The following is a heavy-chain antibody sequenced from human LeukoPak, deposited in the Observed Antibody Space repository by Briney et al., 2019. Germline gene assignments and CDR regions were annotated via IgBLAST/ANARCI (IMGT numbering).Heavy chain of an antibody. CDR3: ATKQWLAPPPDS. V-gene: IGHV3-74*01. CDR2: INTDGTVT. D-gene: IGHD6-19*01. J-gene: IGHJ4*02. Sequence: GRSLRLSCAAAGFTFSKYWMLWVRQAPGKGLESVSRINTDGTVTTYADSVKGRFTVSRNNADNTMFLQMNSVSDENTAVYYCATKQWLAPPPDSWGQGTPVTVSS. CDR1: GFTFSKYW.